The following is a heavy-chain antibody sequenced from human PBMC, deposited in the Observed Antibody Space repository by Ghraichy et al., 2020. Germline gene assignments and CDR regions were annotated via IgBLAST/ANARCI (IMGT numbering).Heavy chain of an antibody. V-gene: IGHV1-69*04. Sequence: SVKVSCKASGGTFSSYAISWVRQAPGQGLEWMGRIISILGIANYAQKFQGRVTITADKSTSTAYMELSSLRSEDTAVYYCARGLEPNAYYYYYGMDVWGQGTTVTVSS. CDR2: IISILGIA. CDR1: GGTFSSYA. J-gene: IGHJ6*02. D-gene: IGHD1-1*01. CDR3: ARGLEPNAYYYYYGMDV.